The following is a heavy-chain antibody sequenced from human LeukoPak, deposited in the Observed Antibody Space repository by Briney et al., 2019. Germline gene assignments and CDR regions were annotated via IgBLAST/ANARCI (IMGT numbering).Heavy chain of an antibody. CDR1: GFTFSSYA. D-gene: IGHD2-21*02. Sequence: PGGSLRLSCAASGFTFSSYAMSWVRQAPGKGLEWVSAISGSGGSTYYADSVKGRFTISRDNSKNTLYLQMNSLRAEDTAVYYCAKVSAYCGGDCSYSPFDYWGQGTLVTVSS. V-gene: IGHV3-23*01. CDR2: ISGSGGST. CDR3: AKVSAYCGGDCSYSPFDY. J-gene: IGHJ4*02.